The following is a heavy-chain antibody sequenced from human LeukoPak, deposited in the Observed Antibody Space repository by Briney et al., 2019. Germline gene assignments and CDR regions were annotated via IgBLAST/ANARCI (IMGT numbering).Heavy chain of an antibody. J-gene: IGHJ4*02. D-gene: IGHD3-10*01. Sequence: ASVKVSCKASGYTFTGQYLHWVRQGPGQGLEWMGWINPNSGGTNYAQKFQGRLTVTRDTSISTAYIEPSRLRSDDTAVYYCASGSGTYSPDYWGQGTLVTVSS. CDR3: ASGSGTYSPDY. CDR2: INPNSGGT. V-gene: IGHV1-2*02. CDR1: GYTFTGQY.